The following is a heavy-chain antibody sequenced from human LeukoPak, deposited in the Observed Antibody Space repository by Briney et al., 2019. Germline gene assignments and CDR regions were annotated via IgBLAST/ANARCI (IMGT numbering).Heavy chain of an antibody. CDR1: GFTFDTYS. CDR2: VKSGNYDI. CDR3: ARDLANYDILTGLDY. J-gene: IGHJ4*02. D-gene: IGHD3-9*01. V-gene: IGHV3-48*01. Sequence: PGGSLRLSCAASGFTFDTYSMNWVRQAPGKGLKWLSYVKSGNYDIQYADSVTGRFTVSRDSATNSLYLQMNDLKAEDTAVYYCARDLANYDILTGLDYWGQGTLVTVSS.